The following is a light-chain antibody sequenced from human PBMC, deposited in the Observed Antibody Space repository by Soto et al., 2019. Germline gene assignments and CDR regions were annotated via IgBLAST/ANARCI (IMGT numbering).Light chain of an antibody. J-gene: IGKJ1*01. CDR1: PSISHNY. CDR3: QFYRSSPWT. V-gene: IGKV3-20*01. Sequence: IVLTQSPGTLSLSPGERATLSCTASPSISHNYLAWYHQEPGQAPRLLFPGVSIRATGSADSFSGRGSGTDFTLANRRLQPDNFAVYYCQFYRSSPWTFGKGTKVEIK. CDR2: GVS.